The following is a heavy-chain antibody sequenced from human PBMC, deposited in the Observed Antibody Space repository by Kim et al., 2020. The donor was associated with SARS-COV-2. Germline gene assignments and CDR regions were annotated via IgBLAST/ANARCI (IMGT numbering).Heavy chain of an antibody. V-gene: IGHV3-30*18. D-gene: IGHD5-18*01. CDR2: ISYDGSNK. J-gene: IGHJ4*02. Sequence: GGSLRLSCAASGFSFSSSGMHWVRQAPGKGLEWVAVISYDGSNKYYADSVKGRFTISRDNSKNTLYLQMNSLRAEDTAVYYCAKETWIQLWAHVTHFDYWGQGTLVTVSS. CDR1: GFSFSSSG. CDR3: AKETWIQLWAHVTHFDY.